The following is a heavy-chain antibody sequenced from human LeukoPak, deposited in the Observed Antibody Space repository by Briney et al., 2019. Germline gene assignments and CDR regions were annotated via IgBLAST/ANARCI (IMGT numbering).Heavy chain of an antibody. CDR3: ARDRPSQFGELNAFDI. V-gene: IGHV1-18*01. Sequence: PVASVKVSCKASGYTFTSYGISWVRQAPGQGLEWMGWISAYNGNTNYAQKLQGRVTMTTDTSTSTAYMELRSLRSDDTAVYYCARDRPSQFGELNAFDIWGQGTMVTVSS. J-gene: IGHJ3*02. D-gene: IGHD3-10*01. CDR1: GYTFTSYG. CDR2: ISAYNGNT.